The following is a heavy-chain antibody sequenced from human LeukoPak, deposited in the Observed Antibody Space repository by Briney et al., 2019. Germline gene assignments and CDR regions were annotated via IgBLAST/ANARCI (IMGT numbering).Heavy chain of an antibody. D-gene: IGHD1-26*01. CDR1: GYTFTGYY. J-gene: IGHJ4*02. CDR3: ARVSYTLGAPYYFDY. CDR2: INPNSGGT. V-gene: IGHV1-2*02. Sequence: VASVKVSCKASGYTFTGYYIHWVRQAPGQGLEWMGWINPNSGGTIYAQNFQGRVTMTRDTSLSTAYMELSRLRSDDTAVYYCARVSYTLGAPYYFDYWGQGTLVTVSS.